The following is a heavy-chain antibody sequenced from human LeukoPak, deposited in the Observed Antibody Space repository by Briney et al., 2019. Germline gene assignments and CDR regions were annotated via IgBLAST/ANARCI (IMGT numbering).Heavy chain of an antibody. CDR2: TYSDVNT. CDR1: GFTVSSNY. CDR3: ARKNDLFNAAFDI. D-gene: IGHD2/OR15-2a*01. V-gene: IGHV3-53*01. Sequence: PGGSLRLSCAASGFTVSSNYMSWVRQAPGKRLEWVSITYSDVNTNYADSVKGRFTISRDNSKDTLSLQMNSLRAEDTAVYYCARKNDLFNAAFDIWGRGTVVTVSS. J-gene: IGHJ3*02.